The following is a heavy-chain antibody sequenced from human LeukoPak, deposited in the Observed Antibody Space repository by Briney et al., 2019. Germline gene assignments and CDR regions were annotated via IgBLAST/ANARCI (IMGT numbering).Heavy chain of an antibody. D-gene: IGHD3-9*01. CDR3: AKRAYDILTGGVNYYYYGMDV. J-gene: IGHJ6*02. CDR1: GGSISSYY. Sequence: SETLSLTCTVSGGSISSYYWSWIRQPPGKGLEWIGYNYYSGSTNYNPSLKSRVTISVDTSKNQFSLKLSSVTAADTAVYYRAKRAYDILTGGVNYYYYGMDVWGQGTTVTVSS. V-gene: IGHV4-59*01. CDR2: NYYSGST.